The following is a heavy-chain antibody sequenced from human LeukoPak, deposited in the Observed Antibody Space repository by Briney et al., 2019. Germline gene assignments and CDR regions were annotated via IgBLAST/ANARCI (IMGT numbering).Heavy chain of an antibody. J-gene: IGHJ4*02. D-gene: IGHD3-16*01. CDR3: AREGMMITFGGPWGYFDY. Sequence: GGSLRLSCAVSGFTFSSYEMNWFRQAPGKGLDWVSYISIIGSTIYYADSVKGRFTISRDNARNSLYLQMNSLRAEDTAVYYCAREGMMITFGGPWGYFDYWGQGTLVTVSS. CDR1: GFTFSSYE. CDR2: ISIIGSTI. V-gene: IGHV3-48*03.